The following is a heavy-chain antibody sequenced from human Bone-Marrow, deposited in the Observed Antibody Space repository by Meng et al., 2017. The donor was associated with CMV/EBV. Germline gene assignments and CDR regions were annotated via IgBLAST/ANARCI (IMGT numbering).Heavy chain of an antibody. D-gene: IGHD2-2*01. CDR1: GYTFTGYD. Sequence: ASVKVSCKASGYTFTGYDMHWVRQAPGQGLEWMGWINPNSGGTNYAQKFQGRVTITRDTTISTAYMELSRLRSDDTAVYYCARDSVAPAGHWGQGTLVTVSS. CDR2: INPNSGGT. J-gene: IGHJ4*02. V-gene: IGHV1-2*02. CDR3: ARDSVAPAGH.